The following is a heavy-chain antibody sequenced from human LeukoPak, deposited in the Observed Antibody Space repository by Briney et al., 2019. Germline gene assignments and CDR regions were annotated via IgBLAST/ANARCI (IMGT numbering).Heavy chain of an antibody. CDR3: ARNGWLSRRHWDSYYYYMDV. CDR1: GFTFSSYW. J-gene: IGHJ6*03. D-gene: IGHD5-12*01. V-gene: IGHV3-7*01. Sequence: GGSLRLSCAASGFTFSSYWMSWVRQAPGKGPEWVANIKQDGSEKYHVDSVKGRFTISRDNAKSSLYLQMNSLRADDTAVYYCARNGWLSRRHWDSYYYYMDVWGKGTTVTVSS. CDR2: IKQDGSEK.